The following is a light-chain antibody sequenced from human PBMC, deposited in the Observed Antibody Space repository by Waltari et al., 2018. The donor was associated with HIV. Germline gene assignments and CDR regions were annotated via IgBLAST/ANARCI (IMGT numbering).Light chain of an antibody. V-gene: IGLV2-14*01. Sequence: QSALTQPASVSGSPRQSITISCTGTRSDVCRYDYVPWYQQHPGKAPKFMIYEVSNRPSGVSNRFSGSKSGNTASLTISGLQAEDEADYYCSSYTSISTLVFGGGTKLTVL. CDR2: EVS. J-gene: IGLJ3*02. CDR3: SSYTSISTLV. CDR1: RSDVCRYDY.